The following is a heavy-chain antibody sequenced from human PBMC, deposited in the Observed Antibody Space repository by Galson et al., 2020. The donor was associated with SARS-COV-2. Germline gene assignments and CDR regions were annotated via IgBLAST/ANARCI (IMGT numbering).Heavy chain of an antibody. V-gene: IGHV4-39*07. D-gene: IGHD6-19*01. CDR1: GDSISSIIYY. J-gene: IGHJ4*02. Sequence: SETLSLTCNVSGDSISSIIYYWGWLRQPPGKGLEWIGSIYYSGDTYYNPSLESRATISVDTSKNQFSLKLSSVTAADTAVYFCARIQVAGFKVSIDYWGRGTLVTVSS. CDR3: ARIQVAGFKVSIDY. CDR2: IYYSGDT.